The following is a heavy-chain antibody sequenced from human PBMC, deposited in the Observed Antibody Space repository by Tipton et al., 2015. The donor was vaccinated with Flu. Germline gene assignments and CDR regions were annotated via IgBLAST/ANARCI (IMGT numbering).Heavy chain of an antibody. V-gene: IGHV4-59*01. Sequence: TLSLTCTVSGGSISSYYWSWIRQPPGKGLEWIGYIYYSGSTNYNPSLKSRVTISVDTSKNQFSLKLSSVTAADTAVYYCARGGQLELPENGWYFDLWGRGPLVTVSS. J-gene: IGHJ2*01. CDR3: ARGGQLELPENGWYFDL. CDR2: IYYSGST. D-gene: IGHD1-26*01. CDR1: GGSISSYY.